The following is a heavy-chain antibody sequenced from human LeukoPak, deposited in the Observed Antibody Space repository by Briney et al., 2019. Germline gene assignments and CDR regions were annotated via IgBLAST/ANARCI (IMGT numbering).Heavy chain of an antibody. J-gene: IGHJ4*02. CDR2: ISYDGSNK. V-gene: IGHV3-30*18. CDR3: AKDSLNYYDSSAPTGY. CDR1: GFTFSNYG. Sequence: GGSLRLSCAASGFTFSNYGMHWVRQAPGKGLEWVAVISYDGSNKYYADSVKGRFTISRNNSKNTLYLQMNSLRAEDTAVYYCAKDSLNYYDSSAPTGYWGQGTLVTVSS. D-gene: IGHD3-22*01.